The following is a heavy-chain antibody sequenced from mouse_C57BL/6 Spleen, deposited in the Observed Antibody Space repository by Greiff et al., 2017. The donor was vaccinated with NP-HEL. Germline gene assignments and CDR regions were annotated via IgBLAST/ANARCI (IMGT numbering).Heavy chain of an antibody. J-gene: IGHJ2*01. Sequence: EVQLQQSGPELVKPGDSVKISCKASGYSFTGYFMNWVMQSHGKSLEWIGRINPYNGDTFYNQKFKGKATLTVDKSSSTAHMELRSLTSEDSAVYYCARGSSWDYFDYWGQGTTLTVSS. CDR2: INPYNGDT. CDR1: GYSFTGYF. V-gene: IGHV1-20*01. CDR3: ARGSSWDYFDY. D-gene: IGHD1-1*01.